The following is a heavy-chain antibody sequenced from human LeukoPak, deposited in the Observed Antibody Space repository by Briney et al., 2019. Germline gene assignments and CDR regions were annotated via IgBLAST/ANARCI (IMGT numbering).Heavy chain of an antibody. CDR1: GFSFSSYS. D-gene: IGHD7-27*01. CDR2: ISSSSSYI. Sequence: GESLRVSCAASGFSFSSYSMNWVRQAPGKGLEWVSSISSSSSYIYYADSVKGRFTISRDNAKNSLYLQMNSLRAEDTAVYYCATLEKNWGLNYWGQGTLVTVSS. J-gene: IGHJ4*02. CDR3: ATLEKNWGLNY. V-gene: IGHV3-21*01.